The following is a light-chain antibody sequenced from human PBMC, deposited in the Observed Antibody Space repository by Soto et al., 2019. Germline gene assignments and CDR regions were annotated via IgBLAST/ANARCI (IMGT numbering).Light chain of an antibody. CDR2: AAS. CDR1: QSISSY. J-gene: IGKJ1*01. CDR3: QQTYITLWT. Sequence: IQMTQSPSSLSASLGDRVTITCRASQSISSYLNWYQQKPGKAPKLLIYAASSLQSGVPSRFSGSGSGTDFTLTITSLQPEDFATYYCQQTYITLWTFGQGTKVDIK. V-gene: IGKV1-39*01.